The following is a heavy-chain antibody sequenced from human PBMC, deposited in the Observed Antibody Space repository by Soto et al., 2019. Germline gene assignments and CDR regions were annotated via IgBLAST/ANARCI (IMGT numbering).Heavy chain of an antibody. CDR2: MNPNSGNT. CDR3: ASGDYDFWSGPNYYYYGMDV. D-gene: IGHD3-3*01. V-gene: IGHV1-8*01. Sequence: ASVKVSCKASGYTFTGYDINWVRQATGQGLEWMGWMNPNSGNTGYAQKFQGRVTMTRNTSISTAYMELSSLRSEDTAVYYCASGDYDFWSGPNYYYYGMDVWGQGTTVTVSS. J-gene: IGHJ6*02. CDR1: GYTFTGYD.